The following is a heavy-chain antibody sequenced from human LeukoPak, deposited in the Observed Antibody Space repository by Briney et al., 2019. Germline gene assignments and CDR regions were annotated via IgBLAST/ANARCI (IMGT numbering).Heavy chain of an antibody. V-gene: IGHV4-59*08. D-gene: IGHD6-19*01. CDR1: GGSISTYY. J-gene: IGHJ4*02. Sequence: SETLSLTCSVSGGSISTYYWTWIRQSPGKGLEWIGYIYYNGSTNYSPSLKSRVTISVDASKSQFSLKLTSVTAADTAVYYCARQSRGLAVAGLDYWGQGSRVIVSS. CDR3: ARQSRGLAVAGLDY. CDR2: IYYNGST.